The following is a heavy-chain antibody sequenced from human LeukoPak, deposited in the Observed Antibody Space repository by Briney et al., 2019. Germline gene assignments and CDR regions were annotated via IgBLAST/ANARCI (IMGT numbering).Heavy chain of an antibody. V-gene: IGHV4-39*07. J-gene: IGHJ4*02. CDR2: IYYSGST. Sequence: SETLSLTCTVSGGSISSSSYYWGWIRQPPGKGLEWIGSIYYSGSTNYNPSLKSRVTISVDTSKNQFSLKLSSVTAADTAVYYCARAPKFSLWFGELRSGTNFDYWGQGTLVTVSS. CDR1: GGSISSSSYY. CDR3: ARAPKFSLWFGELRSGTNFDY. D-gene: IGHD3-10*01.